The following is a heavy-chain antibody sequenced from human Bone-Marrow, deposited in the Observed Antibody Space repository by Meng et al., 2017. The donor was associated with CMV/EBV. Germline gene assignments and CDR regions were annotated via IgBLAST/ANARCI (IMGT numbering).Heavy chain of an antibody. D-gene: IGHD2-2*01. CDR2: ISGRSDAE. CDR3: ARVEYQLPYSYYYGMDV. Sequence: GESLKISCAGSGFSFSAHDMTWVRQAPGRGLEWVSSISGRSDAEYYADSVKGRFTISRDNSKNTLYLQMNSLRAEDTAVYYCARVEYQLPYSYYYGMDVWGQGTTVTVSS. V-gene: IGHV3-23*01. CDR1: GFSFSAHD. J-gene: IGHJ6*02.